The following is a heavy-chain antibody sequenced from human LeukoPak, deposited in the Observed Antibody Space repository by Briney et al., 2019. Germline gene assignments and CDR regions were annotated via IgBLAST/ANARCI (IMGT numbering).Heavy chain of an antibody. CDR1: GFTFDDYA. V-gene: IGHV3-9*01. D-gene: IGHD1-26*01. J-gene: IGHJ4*02. CDR3: AKGGGAPILIDFDY. Sequence: GGSLRLSCAASGFTFDDYAMHWVRQAPGKGLEWVSGISWNSGSIGYADSVKGRFTISRDNAKNSLYLQTNSLRAEDTALYYCAKGGGAPILIDFDYWGQGTLVTVSS. CDR2: ISWNSGSI.